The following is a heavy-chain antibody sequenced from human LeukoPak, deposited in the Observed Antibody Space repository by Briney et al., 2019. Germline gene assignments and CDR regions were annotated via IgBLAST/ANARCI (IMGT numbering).Heavy chain of an antibody. D-gene: IGHD2-15*01. V-gene: IGHV4-59*01. CDR1: GGSISSYY. J-gene: IGHJ6*03. Sequence: PSETLSLTCTVSGGSISSYYWSWIRQPPGKGLEWIGYIYYSGSTNYNPSLKSRVTISVDTSKNQFSLKLTPVTAADTAVYYCARTMEGYCSGGSCYQYSYYMDVWGKGTTVTVSS. CDR3: ARTMEGYCSGGSCYQYSYYMDV. CDR2: IYYSGST.